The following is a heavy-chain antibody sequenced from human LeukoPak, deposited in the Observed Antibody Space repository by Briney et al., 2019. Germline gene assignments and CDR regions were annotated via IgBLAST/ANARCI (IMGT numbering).Heavy chain of an antibody. J-gene: IGHJ4*02. V-gene: IGHV3-48*03. D-gene: IGHD6-6*01. CDR2: ISSSGSTK. Sequence: GGSLRLSCAASGFIFSSFEMNWVRQAPGKGLEWVSYISSSGSTKYYADSVKGRFTISRDNAKNSLYLHMNSLRAEDTAVYYCARDAILYSSSFGDFDYWGQGTLVTVSS. CDR3: ARDAILYSSSFGDFDY. CDR1: GFIFSSFE.